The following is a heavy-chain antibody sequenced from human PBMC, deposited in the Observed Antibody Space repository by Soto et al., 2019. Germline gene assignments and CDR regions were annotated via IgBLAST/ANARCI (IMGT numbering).Heavy chain of an antibody. CDR3: ARDIAAAGSSDWFDP. J-gene: IGHJ5*02. CDR1: GYTFTSYG. V-gene: IGHV1-18*01. D-gene: IGHD6-13*01. CDR2: ISAYNGNT. Sequence: GASVKVSCKASGYTFTSYGISWVRQAPGQGLEWIGWISAYNGNTNYAQKHQGRVTMTTDTSTSTAYMEQRSLKPDDTAVYYCARDIAAAGSSDWFDPWGQGTLVTVSS.